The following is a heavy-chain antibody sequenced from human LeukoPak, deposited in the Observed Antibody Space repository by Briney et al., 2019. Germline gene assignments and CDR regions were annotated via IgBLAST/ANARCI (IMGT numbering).Heavy chain of an antibody. D-gene: IGHD1-26*01. Sequence: GESLKISCKGSGYSFTSYWIGWVRQMPGKGLEWMGIIYPGDSDTRYSPSFQGQVTISADKSISTAYLQWSSLKASDTATYYCARLKGVHTSGGADTHYYYYMDVWGKGTTVTISS. J-gene: IGHJ6*03. CDR1: GYSFTSYW. CDR3: ARLKGVHTSGGADTHYYYYMDV. CDR2: IYPGDSDT. V-gene: IGHV5-51*01.